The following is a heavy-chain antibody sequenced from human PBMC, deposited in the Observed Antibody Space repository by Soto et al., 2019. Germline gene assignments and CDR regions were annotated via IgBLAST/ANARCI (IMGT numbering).Heavy chain of an antibody. D-gene: IGHD2-15*01. CDR2: VYYSGST. CDR3: ARPAMVAPPDSFQL. V-gene: IGHV4-39*01. Sequence: QVQLQESGPGLVKPSETLTLTCAVSGDSIRSSGFYWGWIRQTPGKGLEWIGSVYYSGSTYKNPALKSRVLMSVDTSKNQFSRRLSSVTAADTALYYCARPAMVAPPDSFQLWSQGTMVTVSS. J-gene: IGHJ3*01. CDR1: GDSIRSSGFY.